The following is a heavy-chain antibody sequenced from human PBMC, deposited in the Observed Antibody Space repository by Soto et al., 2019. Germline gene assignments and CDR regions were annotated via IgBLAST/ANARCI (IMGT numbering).Heavy chain of an antibody. Sequence: XESLQLSCAASGFTLTSYGMHWVRQAPGKGLEWVAVISYDGSNKYYADSVKGRFTISRDNSKNTLYLQMNSLRAEDTAVYYCAKGDSSSSHYYYGMDVWGQGTRVTVSS. V-gene: IGHV3-30*18. J-gene: IGHJ6*02. CDR2: ISYDGSNK. D-gene: IGHD6-6*01. CDR3: AKGDSSSSHYYYGMDV. CDR1: GFTLTSYG.